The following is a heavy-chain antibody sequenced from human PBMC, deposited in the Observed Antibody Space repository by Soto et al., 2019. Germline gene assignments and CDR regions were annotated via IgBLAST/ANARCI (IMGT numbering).Heavy chain of an antibody. J-gene: IGHJ3*02. CDR3: ARDRDDYGDPESFDI. CDR1: GFTFSSYE. D-gene: IGHD4-17*01. Sequence: VQLVESGGGLVQPGGSLRLSCAASGFTFSSYEMNWVRQAPGKGLEWVSTVRGSDDFTYYANSVKGRFTISRDNSKNTLYLQLNSLTAEDTAIYFCARDRDDYGDPESFDIWGQGTMVIVSS. V-gene: IGHV3-23*04. CDR2: VRGSDDFT.